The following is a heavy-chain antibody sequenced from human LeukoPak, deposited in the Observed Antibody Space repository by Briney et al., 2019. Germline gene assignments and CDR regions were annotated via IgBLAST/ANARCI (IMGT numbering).Heavy chain of an antibody. Sequence: GGPLRLSCAASGFAFSNYAMSWIRQAPGKGLEWVAFIRYDGSNKYYADSVKGRFTISRDNAKNSLYLQMNSLRAEDTAVYYCARGPPGPFDYWGQGTLVTVSS. CDR2: IRYDGSNK. CDR1: GFAFSNYA. CDR3: ARGPPGPFDY. V-gene: IGHV3-30*02. J-gene: IGHJ4*02.